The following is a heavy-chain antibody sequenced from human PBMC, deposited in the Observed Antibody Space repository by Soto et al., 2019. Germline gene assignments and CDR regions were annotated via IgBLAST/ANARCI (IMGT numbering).Heavy chain of an antibody. CDR2: RSYDVSNK. Sequence: QVQLVESGGGVVPPGRSLRLSCAASGFTFSSYGMHWIRQAPGKGLEWVAVRSYDVSNKYYAYSVKGRFTISRDNSKNTLYLQMNSLRGEDTAVYYCAKYGYWGQGTLVTVSS. J-gene: IGHJ4*02. CDR1: GFTFSSYG. V-gene: IGHV3-30*18. D-gene: IGHD3-10*01. CDR3: AKYGY.